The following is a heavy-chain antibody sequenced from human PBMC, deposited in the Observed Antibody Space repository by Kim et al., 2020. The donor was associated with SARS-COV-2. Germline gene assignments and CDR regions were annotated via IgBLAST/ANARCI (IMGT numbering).Heavy chain of an antibody. V-gene: IGHV3-21*01. J-gene: IGHJ6*02. D-gene: IGHD6-13*01. Sequence: GGSLRLSCAASGFTFSSYSMNWVRQAPGKGLEWVSSISSSSSYIYYADSVKGRFTISRDNAKNSLYLQMNSLRAEDTAVYYCVRGALAAAGSRTNYYYYGMDVWGQGTTVTVSS. CDR2: ISSSSSYI. CDR1: GFTFSSYS. CDR3: VRGALAAAGSRTNYYYYGMDV.